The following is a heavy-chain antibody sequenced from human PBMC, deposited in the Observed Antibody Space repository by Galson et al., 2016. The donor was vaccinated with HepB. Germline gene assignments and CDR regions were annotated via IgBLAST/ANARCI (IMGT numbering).Heavy chain of an antibody. CDR2: ISSSGSVI. Sequence: SLRLSCAASGFTFSKNSMNWVRQAPGKGLEWVSYISSSGSVINYADSVKGRFIISRDNAKNSLHLQMNSLRDEDTAVYYCARTLRIAIFGVVVIPVVGDHDYGMDVWGQGTTVTVSS. J-gene: IGHJ6*02. D-gene: IGHD3-3*01. V-gene: IGHV3-48*02. CDR3: ARTLRIAIFGVVVIPVVGDHDYGMDV. CDR1: GFTFSKNS.